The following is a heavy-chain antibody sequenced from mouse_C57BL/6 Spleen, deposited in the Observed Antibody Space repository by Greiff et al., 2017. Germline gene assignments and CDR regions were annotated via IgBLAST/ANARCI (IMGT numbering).Heavy chain of an antibody. D-gene: IGHD2-4*01. J-gene: IGHJ3*01. Sequence: VQLQQPGTELVKPGASVKLSCKASGYTFTSYWMHWVKQRPGQGLEWIGNINPSNGGTNYNEKFKSKATLTVDKSSSTAYMQLSSLTSEDSAVYDCARWGPNYEVFAYWGQGTLVTVSA. CDR1: GYTFTSYW. V-gene: IGHV1-53*01. CDR2: INPSNGGT. CDR3: ARWGPNYEVFAY.